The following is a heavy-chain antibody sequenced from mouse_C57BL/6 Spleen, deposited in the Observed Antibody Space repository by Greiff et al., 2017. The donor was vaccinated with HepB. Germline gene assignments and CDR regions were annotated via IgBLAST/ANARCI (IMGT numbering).Heavy chain of an antibody. CDR3: ARHYYYGSSWYFDV. J-gene: IGHJ1*03. V-gene: IGHV2-6-1*01. CDR1: GFSLTSYG. D-gene: IGHD1-1*01. CDR2: IWSDGST. Sequence: QVQLQQSGPGLVAPSQSLSITCTVSGFSLTSYGVHWVRQPPGKGLEWLVVIWSDGSTTYNSALKSRLSISKDNSKSQVFLKMNSLQTDDTAMYYCARHYYYGSSWYFDVWGTGTTVTVSS.